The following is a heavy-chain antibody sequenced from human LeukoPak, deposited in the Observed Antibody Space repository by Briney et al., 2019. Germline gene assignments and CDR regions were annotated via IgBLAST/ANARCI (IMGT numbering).Heavy chain of an antibody. CDR1: GLTYSRYW. Sequence: GGSLRLSCAASGLTYSRYWMSWVRQAPGKGLEWVSAISESGGSAFYADSVKGRVTISRDNSKNTLYLQMNSLRADDTAVYYCARDTRSSYLQYYFDYWGQGTLVTVSS. D-gene: IGHD5-24*01. CDR2: ISESGGSA. CDR3: ARDTRSSYLQYYFDY. J-gene: IGHJ4*02. V-gene: IGHV3-23*01.